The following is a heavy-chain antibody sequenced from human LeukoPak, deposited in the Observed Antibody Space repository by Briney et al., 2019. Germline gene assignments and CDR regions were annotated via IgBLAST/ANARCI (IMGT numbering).Heavy chain of an antibody. Sequence: PGGSLRLSCAASGFTFSSYAMSWVRQAPGKGLEWVSAISGSGGSTYYADSVKGRFTISRDNSKNTLYLQMNSLRAEDTAVYYCAKDQDDITIFGVAYYFDYWGQGTLITVSS. J-gene: IGHJ4*02. D-gene: IGHD3-3*01. V-gene: IGHV3-23*01. CDR1: GFTFSSYA. CDR2: ISGSGGST. CDR3: AKDQDDITIFGVAYYFDY.